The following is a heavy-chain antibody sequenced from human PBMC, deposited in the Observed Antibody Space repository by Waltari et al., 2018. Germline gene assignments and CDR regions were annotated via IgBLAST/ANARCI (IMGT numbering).Heavy chain of an antibody. CDR2: MNPNSGNT. CDR1: GYTFTSYD. V-gene: IGHV1-8*01. CDR3: ARVQDPGYYYYGMDV. J-gene: IGHJ6*02. Sequence: QVQLVQSGAEVKKPGASVKVSGKASGYTFTSYDINWGRQATGQGLEWMGWMNPNSGNTGYAQKFQGRVTMTRNTSISTAYMELSSLRSEDTAVYYCARVQDPGYYYYGMDVWGQGTTVTVSS.